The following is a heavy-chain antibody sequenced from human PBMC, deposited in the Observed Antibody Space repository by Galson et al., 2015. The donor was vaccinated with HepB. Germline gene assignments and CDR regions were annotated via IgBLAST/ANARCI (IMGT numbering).Heavy chain of an antibody. D-gene: IGHD4-17*01. V-gene: IGHV1-2*06. CDR2: INPNSGAT. CDR1: GNTFTDYY. Sequence: SVKVSCKASGNTFTDYYMHWVRQAPGQGLEWMGRINPNSGATNYAQRFQGRVTMTRDTSISTAYVYLSRLTSDDTAVYYCATMTLRWFDSWGQGTLVTVSS. J-gene: IGHJ5*01. CDR3: ATMTLRWFDS.